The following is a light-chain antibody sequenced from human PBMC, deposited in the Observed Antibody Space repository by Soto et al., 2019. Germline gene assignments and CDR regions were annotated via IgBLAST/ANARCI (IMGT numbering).Light chain of an antibody. J-gene: IGLJ2*01. CDR3: SSYTSGSTLEV. CDR2: DVN. V-gene: IGLV2-14*01. Sequence: QSVLTQPASVSGSPGQSITISCTGTSSNIGGHNYVSWYQQYSGKAPKLMIYDVNSRPSGVSNRFSGSKSGNTASLTISGLQAEDEAYYYCSSYTSGSTLEVFGGGTQLTVL. CDR1: SSNIGGHNY.